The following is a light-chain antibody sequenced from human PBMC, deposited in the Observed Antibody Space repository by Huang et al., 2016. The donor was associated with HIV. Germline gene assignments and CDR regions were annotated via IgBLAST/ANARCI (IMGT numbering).Light chain of an antibody. V-gene: IGKV2-28*01. Sequence: EIVMTQSPLSLPVTPGEPASISCRSSQSLLHSNGYNYLDWYLQKPGQSPQLLIYLGSNRASGVPDRFSGSGSGTDFTLKISRVEAEYVGIYYCMQALQTPVFGPGTRVDIK. CDR1: QSLLHSNGYNY. J-gene: IGKJ3*01. CDR3: MQALQTPV. CDR2: LGS.